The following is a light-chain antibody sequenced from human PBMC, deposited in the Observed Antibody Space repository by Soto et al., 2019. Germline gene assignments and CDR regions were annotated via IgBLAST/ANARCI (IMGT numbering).Light chain of an antibody. V-gene: IGKV3-20*01. CDR3: QQYGSTPPT. Sequence: EIVLTQSPATLSLSPGERATLSCRASQSVSRSYLAWYQQKPGQAPRLIIDGASSRATGIPARFSGSGSGTDFTLTISRLEPEDFAVYFCQQYGSTPPTFGQGTKVDI. CDR1: QSVSRSY. CDR2: GAS. J-gene: IGKJ1*01.